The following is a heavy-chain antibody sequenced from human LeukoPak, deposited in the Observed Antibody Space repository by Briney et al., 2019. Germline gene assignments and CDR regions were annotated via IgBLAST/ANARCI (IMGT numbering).Heavy chain of an antibody. CDR3: ARALGGKYCSGGSCYSRYNWFDP. CDR2: ISAYNGNT. J-gene: IGHJ5*02. Sequence: GASVKVSCKASGYTFTSYGISWVRQAPGQGLEWMGWISAYNGNTNYAQKLQGRVTMTTDTSTSTAYMELRSLRSDDTAVYYCARALGGKYCSGGSCYSRYNWFDPWGQGTLVTVSS. V-gene: IGHV1-18*01. CDR1: GYTFTSYG. D-gene: IGHD2-15*01.